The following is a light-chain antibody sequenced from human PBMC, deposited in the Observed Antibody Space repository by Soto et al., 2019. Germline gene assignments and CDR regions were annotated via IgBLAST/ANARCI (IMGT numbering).Light chain of an antibody. CDR1: QSISSW. Sequence: DIQMTQSPSTLSASVGDRVTITCRASQSISSWLAWYQQKPGKAPNLLIYKASSLQSGVPSRFSGSGPGTEFTLTISSLQPDDCGTYYCQQYNDKWTFGQGTKVEIK. CDR3: QQYNDKWT. V-gene: IGKV1-5*03. CDR2: KAS. J-gene: IGKJ1*01.